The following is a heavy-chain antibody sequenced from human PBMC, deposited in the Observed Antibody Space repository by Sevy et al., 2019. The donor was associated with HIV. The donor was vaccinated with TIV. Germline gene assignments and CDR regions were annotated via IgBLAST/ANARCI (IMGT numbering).Heavy chain of an antibody. CDR1: AGSISSYY. J-gene: IGHJ4*02. CDR3: ARSPSLVYFNYFDY. CDR2: IYYSGST. D-gene: IGHD1-20*01. Sequence: SETLSLTCTVSAGSISSYYWSWIRQPPGKGLEWIGYIYYSGSTNYNPSLKSRVTISVDTSKNQFSLKLSSVTAADTAVYYCARSPSLVYFNYFDYWGQGTLVTVSS. V-gene: IGHV4-59*01.